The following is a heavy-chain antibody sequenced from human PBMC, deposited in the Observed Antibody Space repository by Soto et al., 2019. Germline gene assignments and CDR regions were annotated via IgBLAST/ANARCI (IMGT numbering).Heavy chain of an antibody. CDR2: IYLDDSK. D-gene: IGHD3-9*01. CDR1: GFSLSTSGVG. CDR3: AHKGPEDWPLDY. V-gene: IGHV2-5*02. Sequence: QITLKESGPTLVRPTQTLTLTCAFSGFSLSTSGVGVGWIRQPPGKALEWLAVIYLDDSKHYSPSLRSRLTITKDTSKNQEVLTMTNMDPMDTGTYYCAHKGPEDWPLDYWGQGTLVTVSS. J-gene: IGHJ4*02.